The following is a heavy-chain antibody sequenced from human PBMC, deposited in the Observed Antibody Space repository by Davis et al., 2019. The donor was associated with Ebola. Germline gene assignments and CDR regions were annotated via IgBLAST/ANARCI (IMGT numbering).Heavy chain of an antibody. CDR1: GFTFTKYN. J-gene: IGHJ5*01. Sequence: PGGSLRLSCAASGFTFTKYNMNWVRQAPGKGLQWVSSITGRSTTYTSYPDSLKGRFTISRDDAKNSLYLRMNSLRAEDTALYHCARVNAMTGYSRFDSWGQGTLVTVSS. CDR2: ITGRSTTYT. D-gene: IGHD3-9*01. CDR3: ARVNAMTGYSRFDS. V-gene: IGHV3-21*04.